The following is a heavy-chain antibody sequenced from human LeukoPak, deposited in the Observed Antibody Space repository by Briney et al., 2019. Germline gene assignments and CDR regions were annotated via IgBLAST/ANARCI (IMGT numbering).Heavy chain of an antibody. CDR2: IHHSGST. V-gene: IGHV4-38-2*02. CDR3: ARGRQLVFYYYYYMDV. CDR1: GYSISSGFY. Sequence: SETLSLTCTVSGYSISSGFYWGWVRQSPGEGLEWIGSIHHSGSTNYNPSLKSRVTISVDTSKNQFSLKLSSVTAADTAVYYCARGRQLVFYYYYYMDVWGKGTTVTVSS. D-gene: IGHD6-13*01. J-gene: IGHJ6*03.